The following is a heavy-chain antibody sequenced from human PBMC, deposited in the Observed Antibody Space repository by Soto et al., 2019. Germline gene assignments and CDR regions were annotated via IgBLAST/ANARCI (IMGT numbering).Heavy chain of an antibody. CDR2: VSPIFGTA. J-gene: IGHJ3*02. CDR1: GGTFSSYA. D-gene: IGHD5-18*01. CDR3: AIRGGRKYSYGQGAFDI. V-gene: IGHV1-69*13. Sequence: KTAQASVKVSCKASGGTFSSYAISGVRQAPGQGLGGMGGVSPIFGTANYAQKFQGRVTITADESTSTAYMELSSLRSEGTAVYYCAIRGGRKYSYGQGAFDIWGQGTMVTV.